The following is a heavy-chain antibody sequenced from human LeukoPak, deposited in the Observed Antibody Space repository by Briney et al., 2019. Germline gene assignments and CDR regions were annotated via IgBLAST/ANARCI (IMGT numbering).Heavy chain of an antibody. Sequence: SETLSLTCTVSGGSISSHYWSWIRQPPGKGLEWIGYIYYSGSTNYNPSLKSRVTISVDTSKNQFSLKLSSVTAADTAVYYCARQTTTTGIDYWGQGTLVTVSS. CDR2: IYYSGST. CDR3: ARQTTTTGIDY. J-gene: IGHJ4*02. CDR1: GGSISSHY. V-gene: IGHV4-59*08. D-gene: IGHD1-1*01.